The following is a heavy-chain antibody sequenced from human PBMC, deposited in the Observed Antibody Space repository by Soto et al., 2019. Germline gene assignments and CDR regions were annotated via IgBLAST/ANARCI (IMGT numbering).Heavy chain of an antibody. D-gene: IGHD2-15*01. CDR2: IYYSGST. V-gene: IGHV4-39*01. J-gene: IGHJ4*02. CDR3: ARQRGNIVVVVAAPLPLVFDY. Sequence: SETLSLTCTVSGGSISSSSYYWGWIRQPPGKGLEWIGSIYYSGSTYYNPSLKSRVTISVDTSKNQFSLKLSSVTAADTAVYYCARQRGNIVVVVAAPLPLVFDYWGQGTLVTVSS. CDR1: GGSISSSSYY.